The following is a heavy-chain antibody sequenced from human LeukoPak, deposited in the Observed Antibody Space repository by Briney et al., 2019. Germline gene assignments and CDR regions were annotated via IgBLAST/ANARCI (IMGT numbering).Heavy chain of an antibody. CDR1: GFTFDDYA. Sequence: SLRLSCAASGFTFDDYAMHWVRQAPGKGLEWVSGISWNSGSIGYADSVKGRFTISRDNAKNSLYLQMNSLRAEDTALYYCAKAGGYGDYGVYFDYWGQGTLATVSS. D-gene: IGHD4-17*01. J-gene: IGHJ4*02. V-gene: IGHV3-9*01. CDR2: ISWNSGSI. CDR3: AKAGGYGDYGVYFDY.